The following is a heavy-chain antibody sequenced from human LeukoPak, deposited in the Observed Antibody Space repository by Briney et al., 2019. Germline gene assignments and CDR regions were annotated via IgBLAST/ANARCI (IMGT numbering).Heavy chain of an antibody. V-gene: IGHV3-30*04. CDR3: ARGAYYYED. CDR2: ISYDGSNK. D-gene: IGHD3-22*01. Sequence: GGSLRLSCAASGFTFSSYAMHWVRQAPGKGLEWVAVISYDGSNKYYADSVKGRFTISRDNAKNSLYLQMNSLRAEDTAVYYCARGAYYYEDWGQGTLVTVSS. CDR1: GFTFSSYA. J-gene: IGHJ4*02.